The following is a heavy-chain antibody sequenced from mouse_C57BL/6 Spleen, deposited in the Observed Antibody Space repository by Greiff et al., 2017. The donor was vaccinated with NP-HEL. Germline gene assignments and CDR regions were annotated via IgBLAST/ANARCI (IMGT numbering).Heavy chain of an antibody. J-gene: IGHJ2*01. V-gene: IGHV1-19*01. CDR2: INPYNGGT. CDR3: ARGLSSKEPFDD. Sequence: EVQLQQSGPVLVKPGASVKMSCKASGYTFTDYYMNWVKQSHGKSLEWIGVINPYNGGTSYNQKFKGKATLTVDKSSSTAYMELNSLTSEDSAVYYCARGLSSKEPFDDRGQGTTLTVSS. CDR1: GYTFTDYY. D-gene: IGHD1-1*01.